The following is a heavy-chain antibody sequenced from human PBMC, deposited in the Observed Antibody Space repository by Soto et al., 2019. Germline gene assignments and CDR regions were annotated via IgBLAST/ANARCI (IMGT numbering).Heavy chain of an antibody. Sequence: SETLSLTCTVSGGSISSSSYYWGWIRQPPGKGLEWIGSIYYSGSTYYNPSLKSRVTISVDTSKNQFSLKLSSVTAADTAVYYCARHGVRYSSSFLTDFDYWGQGTLVTVSS. D-gene: IGHD6-6*01. CDR3: ARHGVRYSSSFLTDFDY. CDR1: GGSISSSSYY. V-gene: IGHV4-39*01. J-gene: IGHJ4*02. CDR2: IYYSGST.